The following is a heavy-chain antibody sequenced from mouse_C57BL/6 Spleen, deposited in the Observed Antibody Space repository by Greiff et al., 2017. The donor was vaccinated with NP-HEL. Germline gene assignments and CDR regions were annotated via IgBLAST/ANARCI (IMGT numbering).Heavy chain of an antibody. V-gene: IGHV7-3*01. CDR3: ARFDLYFDY. J-gene: IGHJ2*01. Sequence: DVQLVESGGGLVQPGGSLRLSCAASGFTFTDYYMSWVRQPPGKALEWLGFIRNKANGYTTEYSASVKGRFTISRDNSQSILYLQMHALRAEDSATYYCARFDLYFDYWGQGTTLTVSS. CDR2: IRNKANGYTT. CDR1: GFTFTDYY.